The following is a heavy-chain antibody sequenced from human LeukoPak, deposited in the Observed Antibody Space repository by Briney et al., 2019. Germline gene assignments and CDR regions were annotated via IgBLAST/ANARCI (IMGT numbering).Heavy chain of an antibody. V-gene: IGHV4-59*01. D-gene: IGHD1-1*01. CDR3: ARGGDATTTYFDY. CDR1: GGSISSYY. CDR2: ISYSGST. J-gene: IGHJ4*02. Sequence: PSETLSLTCTVSGGSISSYYWSWIRQPPGKGLEWIGYISYSGSTNFNPSLKSRVTISVDTSKNQFSLKLSSVTAADTAVYYCARGGDATTTYFDYWGQGTLVTVSS.